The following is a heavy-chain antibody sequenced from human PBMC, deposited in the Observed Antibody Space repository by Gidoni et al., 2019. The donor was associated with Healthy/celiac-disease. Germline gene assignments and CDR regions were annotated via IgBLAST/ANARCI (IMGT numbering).Heavy chain of an antibody. CDR1: GFTLSNAW. Sequence: EVQLVESGGGLVKPGGSLRLSCAASGFTLSNAWMSWVRQAPGKGLEWVGRIKSKTDGGTTDYAAPVKGRFTISRDDSKNTLYLQMNSLKTEDTAVYYCTTWFFVAGTGEDYWGQGTLVTVSS. CDR3: TTWFFVAGTGEDY. D-gene: IGHD6-19*01. J-gene: IGHJ4*02. CDR2: IKSKTDGGTT. V-gene: IGHV3-15*01.